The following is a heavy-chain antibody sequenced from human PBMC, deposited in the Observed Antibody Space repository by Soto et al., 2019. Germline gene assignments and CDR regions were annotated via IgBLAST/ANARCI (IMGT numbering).Heavy chain of an antibody. D-gene: IGHD3-16*01. V-gene: IGHV3-11*01. Sequence: GGSLRLSCAASGFTFSDYYMSWIRQAPGKGLEWVSYISSSGSTIYYADSVKGRFTTSRDNAKNSLHLQMNSLRAEDTAVYYCARDKRSDLEAFDIWGQGTMVTVS. CDR1: GFTFSDYY. CDR2: ISSSGSTI. J-gene: IGHJ3*02. CDR3: ARDKRSDLEAFDI.